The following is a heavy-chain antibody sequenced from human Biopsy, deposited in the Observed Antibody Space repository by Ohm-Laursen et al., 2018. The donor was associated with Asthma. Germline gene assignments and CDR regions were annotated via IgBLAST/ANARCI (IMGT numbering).Heavy chain of an antibody. V-gene: IGHV1-69*01. D-gene: IGHD5-12*01. J-gene: IGHJ6*02. Sequence: SSVKVSCKTSGDSFSNYAISWVRQAPGQGPEWMGGLIPVLGTPDHAQMFEGRVTITADESTSTAYMELSSLSSEDTAVYYCARGYSGSDRIVYYYSGLEVWGQGTTVTVSS. CDR3: ARGYSGSDRIVYYYSGLEV. CDR1: GDSFSNYA. CDR2: LIPVLGTP.